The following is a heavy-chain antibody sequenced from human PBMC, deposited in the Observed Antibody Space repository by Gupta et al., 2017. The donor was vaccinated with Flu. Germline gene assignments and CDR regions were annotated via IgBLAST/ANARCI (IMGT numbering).Heavy chain of an antibody. CDR2: AYHSGGIA. Sequence: QVQLQESGPGLVKPSETLSLTCVVSGDSVSSGHYWGWIRQPPGKGLEWIASAYHSGGIAYYNPSLKGRATISIDTSKNQFSLSLDSVTAADTAMYFCARASSYFDSSGYFVYWGQGIMVTASS. D-gene: IGHD3-22*01. CDR3: ARASSYFDSSGYFVY. J-gene: IGHJ4*02. V-gene: IGHV4-38-2*01. CDR1: GDSVSSGHY.